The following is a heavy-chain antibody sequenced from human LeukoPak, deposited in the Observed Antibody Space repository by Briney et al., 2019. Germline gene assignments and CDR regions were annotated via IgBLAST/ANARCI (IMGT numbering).Heavy chain of an antibody. V-gene: IGHV1-2*04. CDR2: INPNSGGT. D-gene: IGHD6-19*01. J-gene: IGHJ4*02. CDR1: GYTFTGYY. CDR3: ARVVAGTWGVFDY. Sequence: GASVKVSCKASGYTFTGYYMHWVRQAPGQGLEWMGWINPNSGGTNYAQKFQGWVIMTRDTSISTAYMELSRLRSDDTAVYYCARVVAGTWGVFDYWGQGTLVTVSS.